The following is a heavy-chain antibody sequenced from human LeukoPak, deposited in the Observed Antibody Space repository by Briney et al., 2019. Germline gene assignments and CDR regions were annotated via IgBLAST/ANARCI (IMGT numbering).Heavy chain of an antibody. CDR3: ARSTVTTSYFRH. Sequence: GGSLRLSCAASGFTFSSYAMHWVRQAPGKGLEWVAVISYDGSNKYYADSVKGRFTISRDNSKNTLYLQINSLRAEDTAVYYCARSTVTTSYFRHWGQGTLVTVSS. CDR2: ISYDGSNK. V-gene: IGHV3-30-3*01. CDR1: GFTFSSYA. D-gene: IGHD4-17*01. J-gene: IGHJ1*01.